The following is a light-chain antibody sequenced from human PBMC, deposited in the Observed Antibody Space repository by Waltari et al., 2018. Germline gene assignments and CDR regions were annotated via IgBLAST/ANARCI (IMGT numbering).Light chain of an antibody. CDR2: KVS. Sequence: VVMTQSPLSLPITPGQPASISCRSNQSFVHSDGNTYLSWYQQKPGQPPRLLIYKVSYRDSGVPDRFSGSGAGTDFTLKISRVEAEDVGIYYCGQGTKVPYSFGQGTKVEIK. V-gene: IGKV2-30*02. J-gene: IGKJ2*03. CDR1: QSFVHSDGNTY. CDR3: GQGTKVPYS.